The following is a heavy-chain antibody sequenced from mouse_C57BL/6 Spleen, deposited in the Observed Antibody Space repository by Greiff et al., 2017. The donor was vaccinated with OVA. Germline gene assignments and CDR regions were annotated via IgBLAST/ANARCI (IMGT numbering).Heavy chain of an antibody. CDR1: GYTFTSYW. V-gene: IGHV1-59*01. CDR3: AGPYAMDY. CDR2: IDPYDSYT. J-gene: IGHJ4*01. Sequence: VQLQQPGAELVRPGTSVKLSCKASGYTFTSYWMHWVKQRPGQGLEWIGVIDPYDSYTNYNQKFKGKATLTVDTSSSTAYMQLSSLTSEDSAVYYCAGPYAMDYWGQGTSVTVSS.